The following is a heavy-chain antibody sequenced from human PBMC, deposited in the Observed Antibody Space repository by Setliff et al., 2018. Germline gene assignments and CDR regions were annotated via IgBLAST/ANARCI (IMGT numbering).Heavy chain of an antibody. Sequence: SETLSLTCAVSVYSISRDCHWGWIRQPPGKGLEWIGSIYYSGNTYYNASLKGRVTISGDTSKNQFSLKLTAVTAADTAIYYCANLQPGYCGGGTCPLIDYWGQGTLVTVSS. V-gene: IGHV4-38-2*01. CDR1: VYSISRDCH. CDR3: ANLQPGYCGGGTCPLIDY. D-gene: IGHD2-15*01. J-gene: IGHJ4*02. CDR2: IYYSGNT.